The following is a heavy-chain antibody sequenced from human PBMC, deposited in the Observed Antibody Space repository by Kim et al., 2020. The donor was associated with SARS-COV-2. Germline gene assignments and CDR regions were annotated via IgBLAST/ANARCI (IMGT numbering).Heavy chain of an antibody. CDR1: GGSMNSGDYW. D-gene: IGHD1-20*01. V-gene: IGHV4-39*01. CDR3: STQIGAYHWAFYF. CDR2: IYYSVNT. J-gene: IGHJ3*01. Sequence: SETLSLTCIVSGGSMNSGDYWWGWIRQPPGKGLEWIGSIYYSVNTHYNPSLESRVTLSIDKSKNQFSPKVTSVTAADPPVYPFSTQIGAYHWAFYFWGQG.